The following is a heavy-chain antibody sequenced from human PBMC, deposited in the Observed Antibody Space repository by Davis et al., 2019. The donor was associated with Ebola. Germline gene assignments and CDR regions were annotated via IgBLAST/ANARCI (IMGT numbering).Heavy chain of an antibody. Sequence: ASVKVSCKASGYTFTSYGISWVRQAPGQGLEWMGWISAYNGNTNYAQKLQGRVTMTTDTSTSTAYMELRSLRSDDTAVYYCARAIAGSGSYLDYYYYYGMDVWGQGTTVTVSS. CDR3: ARAIAGSGSYLDYYYYYGMDV. J-gene: IGHJ6*02. D-gene: IGHD1-26*01. CDR2: ISAYNGNT. V-gene: IGHV1-18*04. CDR1: GYTFTSYG.